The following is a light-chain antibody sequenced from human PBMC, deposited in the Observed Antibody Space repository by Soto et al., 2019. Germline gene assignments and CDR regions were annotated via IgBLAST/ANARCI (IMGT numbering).Light chain of an antibody. CDR2: DSD. V-gene: IGLV1-40*01. J-gene: IGLJ2*01. Sequence: QSVLTQPPSVSGAPGQRVTISCTGSSSNMGAGYAVHWYQQRPGTAPKLLISDSDNRPSGVPDRFSGSKSGTSASLAITGLQAEAEADYYCQSYDNSHDWDVIFGGGTKLTVL. CDR1: SSNMGAGYA. CDR3: QSYDNSHDWDVI.